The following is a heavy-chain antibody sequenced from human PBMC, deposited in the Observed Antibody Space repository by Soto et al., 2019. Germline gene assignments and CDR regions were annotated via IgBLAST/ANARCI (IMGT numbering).Heavy chain of an antibody. CDR3: ARDPSWSPPEGRFWSGYLN. CDR1: GFTFSSYS. V-gene: IGHV3-21*01. D-gene: IGHD3-3*01. Sequence: GGSLRLSCAASGFTFSSYSMNWVRQAPGKGLEWVSSISSSSSYIYYADSVKGRFTISRDNAKNSLYLQMNSLRAEDTAVYYCARDPSWSPPEGRFWSGYLNWGQGTLVTVSS. J-gene: IGHJ4*02. CDR2: ISSSSSYI.